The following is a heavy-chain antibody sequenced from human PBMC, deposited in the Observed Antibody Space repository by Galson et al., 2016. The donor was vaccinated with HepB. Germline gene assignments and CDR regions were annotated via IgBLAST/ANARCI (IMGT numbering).Heavy chain of an antibody. CDR3: SVYCGSDNCYFPSFF. Sequence: SLRLSCAASEFTFSSYGMHWVRQAPGKGLEYIGRIKRKADGGTTDYAAPVKGRFTISRDDSKNTLYLQMDSLKIEDTGVYYCSVYCGSDNCYFPSFFWGQGTLVTVSS. D-gene: IGHD2-15*01. CDR2: IKRKADGGTT. CDR1: EFTFSSYG. V-gene: IGHV3-15*01. J-gene: IGHJ4*02.